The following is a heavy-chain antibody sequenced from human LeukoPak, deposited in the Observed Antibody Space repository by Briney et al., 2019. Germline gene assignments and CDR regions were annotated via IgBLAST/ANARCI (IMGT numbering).Heavy chain of an antibody. V-gene: IGHV3-7*01. J-gene: IGHJ4*02. Sequence: HPGGALRLSCAASGFTFSSYWMSWVRQAPGKGLEWVANIKQDGSEKYYVDSVNGRFTISRDNAKNSLYLQMNSLRAEDTAVYYCARDFGRWLGGYWGEGTLVTVSS. CDR2: IKQDGSEK. D-gene: IGHD3-16*01. CDR1: GFTFSSYW. CDR3: ARDFGRWLGGY.